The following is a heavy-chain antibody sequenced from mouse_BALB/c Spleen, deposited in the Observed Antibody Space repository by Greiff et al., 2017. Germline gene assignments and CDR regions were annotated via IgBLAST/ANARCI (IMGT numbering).Heavy chain of an antibody. CDR2: IWSGGST. CDR3: ARDDYDGSFAY. Sequence: VKLQESGPGLVQPSQSLSITCTVSGFSLTSYGVHWVRQSPGKGLEWLGVIWSGGSTDYNAAFISRLSISKDNSKSQVFFKMNSLQANDTAIYYCARDDYDGSFAYWGQGTLVTVSA. D-gene: IGHD2-4*01. V-gene: IGHV2-2*02. J-gene: IGHJ3*01. CDR1: GFSLTSYG.